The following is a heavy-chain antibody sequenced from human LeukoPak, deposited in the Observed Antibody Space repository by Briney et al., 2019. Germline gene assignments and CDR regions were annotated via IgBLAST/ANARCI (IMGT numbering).Heavy chain of an antibody. V-gene: IGHV3-21*01. Sequence: GGSLRLSCAASGFTFSSYSMNWVRQAPGKGLEWVSSNSSSSSYIYYADSVKGRFTISRENAKNSLYLQMTSMRAEDRAVYYCARGLLWFGELPDYWGQGTLVTVSS. J-gene: IGHJ4*02. CDR2: NSSSSSYI. CDR1: GFTFSSYS. CDR3: ARGLLWFGELPDY. D-gene: IGHD3-10*01.